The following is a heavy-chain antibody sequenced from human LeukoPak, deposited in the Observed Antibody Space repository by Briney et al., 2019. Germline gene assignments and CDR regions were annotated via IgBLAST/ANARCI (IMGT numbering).Heavy chain of an antibody. V-gene: IGHV5-51*01. D-gene: IGHD3-3*01. CDR3: ARYHDFWSGYPPARVAWFDP. CDR1: GYSFTSYW. CDR2: IYPGDSDT. J-gene: IGHJ5*02. Sequence: GESLKISCTGSGYSFTSYWIGWVRQMPGKGLEWMGIIYPGDSDTRYSPSFQGQVTISADKSISTAYLQWSSLKASDTAMYYCARYHDFWSGYPPARVAWFDPWGQGTLVTVSS.